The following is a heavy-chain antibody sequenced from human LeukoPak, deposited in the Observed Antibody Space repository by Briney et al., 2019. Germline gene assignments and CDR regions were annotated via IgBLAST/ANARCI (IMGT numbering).Heavy chain of an antibody. CDR2: MNPNSGNT. CDR1: GYTFTSYD. J-gene: IGHJ6*02. Sequence: ASVKVSCTASGYTFTSYDINWVRQATGQGLEWMGWMNPNSGNTGYAQKFQGRVTMTRNTSISTAYMELSSLRSEDTAVYYCALWAIANHYYGMDVWGQGTTVTVSS. V-gene: IGHV1-8*01. D-gene: IGHD7-27*01. CDR3: ALWAIANHYYGMDV.